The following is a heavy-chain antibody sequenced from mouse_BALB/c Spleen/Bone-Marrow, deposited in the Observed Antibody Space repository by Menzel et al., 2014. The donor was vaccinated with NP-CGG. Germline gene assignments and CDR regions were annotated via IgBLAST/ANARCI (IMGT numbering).Heavy chain of an antibody. CDR3: ARGGSSRAWFAY. V-gene: IGHV2-9*02. Sequence: VKLVESGPGLVAPSQSLSITRTVSEFSLTSYGVHWVRQPPGKGLEWLGVIWAGGSTNYNSALMSRLSISKDSSKSQVFLKMNSLQTDDTAMYYCARGGSSRAWFAYWGQGTLVTVSA. CDR2: IWAGGST. CDR1: EFSLTSYG. J-gene: IGHJ3*01. D-gene: IGHD1-1*01.